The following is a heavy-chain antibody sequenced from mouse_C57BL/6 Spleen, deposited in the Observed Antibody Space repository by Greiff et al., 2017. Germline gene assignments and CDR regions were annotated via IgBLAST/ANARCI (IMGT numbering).Heavy chain of an antibody. D-gene: IGHD1-1*01. J-gene: IGHJ4*01. V-gene: IGHV2-5*01. Sequence: QVQLQQSGPGLVQPSQSLSITCTVSGFSLTSYGVHWVRQSPGKGLEWLGVIWRGGSTDYNAAFMSRLSITKDNSKSQVFFKMNSLQADDTAIYYCAKNGDYYGSSPYYAMDYWGQGTSVTVSS. CDR1: GFSLTSYG. CDR2: IWRGGST. CDR3: AKNGDYYGSSPYYAMDY.